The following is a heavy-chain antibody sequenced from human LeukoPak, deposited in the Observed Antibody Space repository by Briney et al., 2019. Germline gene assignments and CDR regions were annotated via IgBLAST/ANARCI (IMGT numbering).Heavy chain of an antibody. CDR1: GFTFRSYA. J-gene: IGHJ6*02. V-gene: IGHV3-23*01. CDR2: ISGGGGNT. D-gene: IGHD6-19*01. CDR3: AKAPGGWYFPSMDV. Sequence: PGGSLRLSCAASGFTFRSYAITWVRQAPGKGLEWVSAISGGGGNTYYADSVKGRFTISRDNSKNTLYLQMNSLRAEDTAVYYCAKAPGGWYFPSMDVWGQGTTVTVSS.